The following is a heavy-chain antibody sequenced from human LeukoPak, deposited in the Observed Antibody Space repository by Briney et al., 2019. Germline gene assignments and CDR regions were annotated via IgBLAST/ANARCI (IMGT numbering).Heavy chain of an antibody. CDR3: LKVGISLSFLD. D-gene: IGHD1-1*01. J-gene: IGHJ4*02. V-gene: IGHV3-74*03. Sequence: GGSLRLSCAASGFTFSDYWMHWVRQAPGKGLVWVSRIDTDGTTTTYADSVKGRFTISRDNAKNTLYLQMNSLRAEDTAVYYCLKVGISLSFLDWGQGTLVTVSS. CDR1: GFTFSDYW. CDR2: IDTDGTTT.